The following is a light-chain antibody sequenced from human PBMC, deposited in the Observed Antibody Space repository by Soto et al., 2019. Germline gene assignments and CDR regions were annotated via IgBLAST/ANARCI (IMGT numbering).Light chain of an antibody. CDR2: DAS. Sequence: EDGFTQSPGTLSLSKGERATLSCRARQTVRNNYLAWYQQKPGQAPRLLIYDASNRATGVPDRFSGSGSGTDFSLTISRLEPEDFAVYHCQQYSSSPRTFGQGTRLEIK. CDR3: QQYSSSPRT. J-gene: IGKJ5*01. CDR1: QTVRNNY. V-gene: IGKV3-20*01.